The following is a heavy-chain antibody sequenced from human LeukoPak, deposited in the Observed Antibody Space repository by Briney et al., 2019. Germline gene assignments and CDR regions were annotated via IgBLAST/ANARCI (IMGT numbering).Heavy chain of an antibody. D-gene: IGHD3-16*01. CDR3: ARGTASFGGGPSEFDY. CDR1: GASIGSGGYS. J-gene: IGHJ4*02. V-gene: IGHV4-30-2*01. Sequence: PSQTLSLTCAVSGASIGSGGYSWGWIRQPPGKGLEWIGYIYHSGSTYYNPSLESRVTISVDRSQNQFSLKLSSLTAADTAVYYCARGTASFGGGPSEFDYWGQGTLVTVSS. CDR2: IYHSGST.